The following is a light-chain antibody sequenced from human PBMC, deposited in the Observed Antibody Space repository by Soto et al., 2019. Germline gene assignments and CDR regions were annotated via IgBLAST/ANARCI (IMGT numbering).Light chain of an antibody. Sequence: QSVLTQPASVSGSPGQSITISCTGTSSDVGGYNYVSWYQQHPGNAPQLMIYEVSNRPSGVSNRFSGSKSGNTASLTISGLQAEDEADYYCSSYTSSSGWVFGGGTQLTVL. CDR3: SSYTSSSGWV. J-gene: IGLJ3*02. CDR2: EVS. V-gene: IGLV2-14*01. CDR1: SSDVGGYNY.